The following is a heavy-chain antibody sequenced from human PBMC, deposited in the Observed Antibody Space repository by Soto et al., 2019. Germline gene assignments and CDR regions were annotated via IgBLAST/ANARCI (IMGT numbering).Heavy chain of an antibody. CDR2: FFDGGDT. V-gene: IGHV3-53*01. Sequence: EVQLVESGGGLIQPGGSLKLSCAASGITVTTEYMSWVRQAPGKGLEWVSIFFDGGDTYYADSVKGRFTISRDNPKNTLYLQMNSLRAEDTAVYFCARGDFDCWGQGTLVTVSS. J-gene: IGHJ4*02. CDR1: GITVTTEY. CDR3: ARGDFDC.